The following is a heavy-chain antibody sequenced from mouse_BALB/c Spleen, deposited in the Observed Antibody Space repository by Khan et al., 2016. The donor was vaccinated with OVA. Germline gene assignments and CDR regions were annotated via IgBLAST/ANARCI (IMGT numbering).Heavy chain of an antibody. CDR1: GFSISNYG. J-gene: IGHJ3*01. D-gene: IGHD1-3*01. CDR2: IWAGGST. Sequence: VQLQESGPGLVAPSQTLSITCTVSGFSISNYGVHWVRQPPGKGLEWLGVIWAGGSTNHNSALMSRLSISKDNSKNQVFLKMNSLQTDDTAMYYCARALYNGAWFAYWGQGTLVTVSA. CDR3: ARALYNGAWFAY. V-gene: IGHV2-9*02.